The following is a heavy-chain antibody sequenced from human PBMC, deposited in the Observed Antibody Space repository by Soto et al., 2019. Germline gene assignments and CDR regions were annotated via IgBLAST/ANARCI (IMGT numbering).Heavy chain of an antibody. CDR1: GGTFISYA. CDR3: ASRVDTAMAVDY. V-gene: IGHV1-69*12. D-gene: IGHD5-18*01. CDR2: IMPIFGTA. J-gene: IGHJ4*02. Sequence: QVQLVQSGAEVKKPGSSVKVSCKASGGTFISYAISWVRQAPGQGLEWMGGIMPIFGTANYAQKFQGRVTITADESTSTAYMELSCLRSEDPAVYYCASRVDTAMAVDYWGQGTLVTVSS.